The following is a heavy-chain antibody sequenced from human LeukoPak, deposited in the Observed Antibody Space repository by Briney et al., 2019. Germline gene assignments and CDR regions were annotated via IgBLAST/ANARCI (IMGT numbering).Heavy chain of an antibody. V-gene: IGHV3-48*04. CDR1: GFTYSGYS. D-gene: IGHD2-15*01. J-gene: IGHJ4*02. Sequence: PGGSLRLSCAGSGFTYSGYSMNWVRQAPGKGLEWISFILSSGSTIYYADSVKGRFTISRDNAKNSLYLQMNSLITEDTAMYYCARDQSSGGRWLDYWGRGTLVTVSS. CDR2: ILSSGSTI. CDR3: ARDQSSGGRWLDY.